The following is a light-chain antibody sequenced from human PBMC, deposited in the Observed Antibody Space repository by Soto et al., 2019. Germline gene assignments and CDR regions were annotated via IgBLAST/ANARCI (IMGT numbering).Light chain of an antibody. CDR1: QSLLHSNGNTY. Sequence: DIVMTQSPVSLSVTPGEPASISCRSSQSLLHSNGNTYLDWYRQKPGQSPQLLIYLVSNRASGVPDKFSGRGSGTDFTLRISRVEAEDVGVYYCMQGSQTLTFGGGTKVDIK. CDR2: LVS. V-gene: IGKV2-28*01. J-gene: IGKJ4*01. CDR3: MQGSQTLT.